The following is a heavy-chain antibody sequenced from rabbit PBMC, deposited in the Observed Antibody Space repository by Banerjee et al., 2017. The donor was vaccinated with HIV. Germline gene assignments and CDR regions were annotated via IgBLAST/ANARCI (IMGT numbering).Heavy chain of an antibody. V-gene: IGHV1S45*01. CDR2: IYISDGST. J-gene: IGHJ4*01. Sequence: QQQLVESGGGLVQPEGSLTLTCTASGFSFSSSYYMCWVRQAPGKGLEWIACIYISDGSTYYASWAKGRFTISKTSSTTVTLQMTSLTAADTATYFCAREYDYSSFKLWGQGTLVTVS. CDR1: GFSFSSSYY. CDR3: AREYDYSSFKL. D-gene: IGHD4-1*01.